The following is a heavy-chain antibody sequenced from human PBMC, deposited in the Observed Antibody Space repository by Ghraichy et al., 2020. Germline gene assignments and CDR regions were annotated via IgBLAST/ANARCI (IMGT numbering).Heavy chain of an antibody. V-gene: IGHV4-39*01. Sequence: SETLSLTCTVSGGSTSGGSYYWGWIRQSPGKGLEWIASIYYSGHTYYNPSLQSRVTISIDTSKNQFFLKIDSVTDADTAVYYCATVFGVAAAGTLDFWGQGFLVTVSS. CDR2: IYYSGHT. CDR1: GGSTSGGSYY. D-gene: IGHD6-13*01. CDR3: ATVFGVAAAGTLDF. J-gene: IGHJ4*02.